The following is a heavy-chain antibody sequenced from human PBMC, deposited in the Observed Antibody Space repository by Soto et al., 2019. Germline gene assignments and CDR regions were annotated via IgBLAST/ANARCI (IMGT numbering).Heavy chain of an antibody. CDR3: ARSQDDITIFAVVYYYYGMDV. Sequence: SETLSLTCTVSGGSISSGGYYWSWIRQHPGKGLEWIGYIYYSGSTYYNPSLKSRVTVSVDTSKNQFSLKLSSVTAADTAVYYCARSQDDITIFAVVYYYYGMDVWGQWTTVTVSS. J-gene: IGHJ6*02. D-gene: IGHD3-3*01. V-gene: IGHV4-31*03. CDR1: GGSISSGGYY. CDR2: IYYSGST.